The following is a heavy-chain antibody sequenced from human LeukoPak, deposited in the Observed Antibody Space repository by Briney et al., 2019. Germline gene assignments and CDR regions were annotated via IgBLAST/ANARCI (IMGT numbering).Heavy chain of an antibody. Sequence: ASVKVSCKASGYTFTSYGISWVRQAPGQGLEWMGWISGYNGNTNYAQQKLQGRVTMTTDTSTSTAYMELRSLRSDDTAVYYCARDFHNKKWYDGPGYYFDFWGQGTLVTVSS. CDR1: GYTFTSYG. J-gene: IGHJ4*02. CDR3: ARDFHNKKWYDGPGYYFDF. V-gene: IGHV1-18*01. CDR2: ISGYNGNT. D-gene: IGHD2-15*01.